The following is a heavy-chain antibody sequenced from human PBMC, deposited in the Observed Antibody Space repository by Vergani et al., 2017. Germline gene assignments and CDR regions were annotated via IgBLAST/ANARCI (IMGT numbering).Heavy chain of an antibody. D-gene: IGHD3-22*01. J-gene: IGHJ4*02. CDR3: VRHGEDVIVVSPAVPVSLSDQYRVDF. CDR2: VYFTGTT. V-gene: IGHV4-39*01. CDR1: GGYIYGTGYH. Sequence: QLRLQESGPGLLKPSEIPSLTCSVSGGYIYGTGYHWGWIRQPPGTALQWVASVYFTGTTYYNPALQSRLTISVDVSKNQFSLKMTSVTAADTSVYYCVRHGEDVIVVSPAVPVSLSDQYRVDFWGPGTMVTVSS.